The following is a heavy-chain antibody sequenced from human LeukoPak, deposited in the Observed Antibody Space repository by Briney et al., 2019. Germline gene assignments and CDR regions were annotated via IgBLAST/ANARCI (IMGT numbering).Heavy chain of an antibody. CDR1: GVSISSSNSY. D-gene: IGHD1-26*01. CDR3: ARAIEVGAMTPFDY. CDR2: IYYTGNT. Sequence: SETLSLTCTVSGVSISSSNSYWGWIRQPPGKGLEWIGSIYYTGNTYHNASLKSQVSISIDTSKNQFSLKLSSVTAADTAVYYCARAIEVGAMTPFDYWGQGTLVTVSS. V-gene: IGHV4-39*01. J-gene: IGHJ4*02.